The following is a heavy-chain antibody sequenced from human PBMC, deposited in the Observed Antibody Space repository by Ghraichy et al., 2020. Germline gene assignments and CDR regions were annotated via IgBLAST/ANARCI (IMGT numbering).Heavy chain of an antibody. V-gene: IGHV3-23*01. D-gene: IGHD3-22*01. CDR1: GFTFSSYA. J-gene: IGHJ4*02. Sequence: GGSLRLSCAASGFTFSSYAMSWVRQAPGKGLEWVSAISGSGGSTYYADSVKGRFTISRDNSKNTLYLQMNSLRAEDTAVYYCAKGNTRGGEYYYDDDDPPLGTSFDYWGQGTLVTVSS. CDR3: AKGNTRGGEYYYDDDDPPLGTSFDY. CDR2: ISGSGGST.